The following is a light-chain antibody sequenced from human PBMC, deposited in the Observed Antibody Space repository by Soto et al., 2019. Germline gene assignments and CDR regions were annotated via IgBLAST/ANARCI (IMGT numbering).Light chain of an antibody. V-gene: IGKV1-9*01. Sequence: IQLTQSPSFLSASVGDRVTITCRASQGISGYLAWYQQKPGKAPDLLIYSASTLQSGVPLRFSGRGSGTEFTLTISRLQPEDFATYYCQQLNSYPYTFGGGTEVEIK. J-gene: IGKJ4*01. CDR3: QQLNSYPYT. CDR2: SAS. CDR1: QGISGY.